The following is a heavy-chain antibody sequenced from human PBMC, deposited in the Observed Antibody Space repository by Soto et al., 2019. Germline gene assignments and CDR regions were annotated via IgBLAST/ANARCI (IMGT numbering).Heavy chain of an antibody. D-gene: IGHD2-21*01. J-gene: IGHJ2*01. CDR3: ARDQGIPYCGGDCYSDWYFDL. Sequence: ASVKVSCKASGYTFTDYAIHWVRQAPGQRLEWMGWLNPGNGNTKYPQKFQGRVTITRDTSASTAYMFLSSLRSEDTAVYYCARDQGIPYCGGDCYSDWYFDLWGRGTLVTVSS. V-gene: IGHV1-3*01. CDR1: GYTFTDYA. CDR2: LNPGNGNT.